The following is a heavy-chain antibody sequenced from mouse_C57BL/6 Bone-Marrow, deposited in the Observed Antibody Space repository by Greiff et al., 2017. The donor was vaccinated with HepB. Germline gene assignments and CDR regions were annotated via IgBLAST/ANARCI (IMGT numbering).Heavy chain of an antibody. CDR1: GYTFTSYW. Sequence: VQLQQSGPELVKPGASVKMSCKASGYTFTSYWMQWVKQRPGQGLEWIGEIDPSDSYTNYNQKFKGKATLTVDTSSSTAYMQLSSLTSEDSAVYYCAKSSLTLRLRYWGQGTLVTVSA. D-gene: IGHD3-2*02. V-gene: IGHV1-50*01. CDR3: AKSSLTLRLRY. CDR2: IDPSDSYT. J-gene: IGHJ3*01.